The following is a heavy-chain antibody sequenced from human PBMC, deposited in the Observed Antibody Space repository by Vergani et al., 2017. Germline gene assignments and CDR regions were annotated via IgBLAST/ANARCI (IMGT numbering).Heavy chain of an antibody. J-gene: IGHJ5*02. CDR2: ICYDGSNK. Sequence: QVQLVESGGGVVQPGRSLRLSCAASGFTFSSYGMHWVRQAPGKGVKWMAVICYDGSNKYYADSVKGRFSISRDNSKNTLYLQMNSLRAEDTAVYYCARDVXYCSSTSCYSWFDTWGQGTLVTVSS. CDR3: ARDVXYCSSTSCYSWFDT. D-gene: IGHD2-2*02. V-gene: IGHV3-33*01. CDR1: GFTFSSYG.